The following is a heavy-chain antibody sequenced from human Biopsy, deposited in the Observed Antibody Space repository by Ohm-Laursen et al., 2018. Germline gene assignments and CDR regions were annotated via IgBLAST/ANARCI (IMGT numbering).Heavy chain of an antibody. Sequence: GTLSLTCTVPGGPIDSYYWSWIRQPPGKALEWIGYIYFTGRTSYNPSLKSRVTMSVNTSKKQFSLRLSPVTAADTAVYYCASAGYNPDWNFDLWGRGTRVTVSS. D-gene: IGHD5-24*01. CDR2: IYFTGRT. V-gene: IGHV4-59*12. CDR1: GGPIDSYY. J-gene: IGHJ2*01. CDR3: ASAGYNPDWNFDL.